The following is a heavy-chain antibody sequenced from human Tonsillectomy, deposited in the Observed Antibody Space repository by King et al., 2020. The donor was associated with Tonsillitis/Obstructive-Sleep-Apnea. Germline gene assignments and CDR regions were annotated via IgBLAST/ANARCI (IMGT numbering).Heavy chain of an antibody. V-gene: IGHV2-5*02. CDR2: INWDDDK. Sequence: TLKESGPTLVKPTQTLTLTCTFSGFSLSTSGVGVGWIRQPPGKALEWLALINWDDDKRYSPSLKSRLTITKDTSKNQVVLTMTNMDPVDTATYYCAHRRGPLYYFDSWGQGTLVTVSS. CDR3: AHRRGPLYYFDS. D-gene: IGHD3-16*01. CDR1: GFSLSTSGVG. J-gene: IGHJ4*02.